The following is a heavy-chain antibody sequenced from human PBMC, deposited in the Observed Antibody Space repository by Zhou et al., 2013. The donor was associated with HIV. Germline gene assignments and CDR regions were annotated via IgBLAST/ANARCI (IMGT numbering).Heavy chain of an antibody. CDR1: GYTLTDLL. V-gene: IGHV1-69*16. D-gene: IGHD3-16*02. J-gene: IGHJ6*04. Sequence: QVQLVQSGAEVKKPGASVKVSCKVSGYTLTDLLIHWVRQVPGHGLEWMGGTVLRLGEVSYAQVFQDRVTITTDDARGTAHMELSSLRCEDTGVYYCARDRGEGSFKFFYVMDVWDGETTVTVSS. CDR3: ARDRGEGSFKFFYVMDV. CDR2: TVLRLGEV.